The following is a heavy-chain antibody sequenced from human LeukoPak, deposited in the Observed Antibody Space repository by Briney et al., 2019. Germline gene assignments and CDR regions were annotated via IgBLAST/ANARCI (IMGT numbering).Heavy chain of an antibody. V-gene: IGHV4-59*02. J-gene: IGHJ4*02. D-gene: IGHD3-10*01. CDR1: GDSVSDHY. Sequence: KPSETLSLTCTVSGDSVSDHYWNWIRQPPGKGLEWIGYIYYTGSTSYNLSLKSRVTISLDTSNNQFSLKLSSVTAADTAVYYCARETRFVFDFWGQGSLVTVSS. CDR3: ARETRFVFDF. CDR2: IYYTGST.